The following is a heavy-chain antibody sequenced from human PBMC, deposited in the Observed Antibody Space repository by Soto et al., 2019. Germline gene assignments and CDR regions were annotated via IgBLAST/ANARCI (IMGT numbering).Heavy chain of an antibody. CDR1: GGSISSSSYY. J-gene: IGHJ5*02. V-gene: IGHV4-39*01. D-gene: IGHD3-3*01. Sequence: SETLSLTCTVSGGSISSSSYYWGWIRQPPGKGLEWIGSIYYSGSTYYNPSLKSRVTISVDTSKNQFSLKLSSVTAADTAVYYCATLTIFGVVILFDPWGQGTLVTVSS. CDR3: ATLTIFGVVILFDP. CDR2: IYYSGST.